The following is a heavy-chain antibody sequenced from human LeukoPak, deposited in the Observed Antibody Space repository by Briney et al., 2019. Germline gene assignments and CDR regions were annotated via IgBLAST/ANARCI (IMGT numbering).Heavy chain of an antibody. J-gene: IGHJ4*02. CDR2: IKQDGSEK. V-gene: IGHV3-7*03. CDR1: RFTFSTNW. CDR3: AKDSPGDYWDY. D-gene: IGHD4-17*01. Sequence: PGGSLRLSCAASRFTFSTNWISCVRQAPGKGLEGVANIKQDGSEKYYVDSVKGRFTISRDNAKESLYLEMDSLRAEDTAVYYCAKDSPGDYWDYWGQGTLVTVSS.